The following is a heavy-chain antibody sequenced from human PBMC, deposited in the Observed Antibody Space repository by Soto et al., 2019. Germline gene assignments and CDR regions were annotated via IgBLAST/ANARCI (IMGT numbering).Heavy chain of an antibody. CDR3: VRGGYYYCMDV. CDR2: INSDGSST. Sequence: EVQLVESGGGLVQPGGSLRLSCAASGFTFSNYWMYWVRQTPGKGLVWVSRINSDGSSTSYADSVKGRFTISRDNAKNTLYLQMNSLRAEDMAVYYCVRGGYYYCMDVWGQGTTVTVSS. J-gene: IGHJ6*02. CDR1: GFTFSNYW. V-gene: IGHV3-74*01.